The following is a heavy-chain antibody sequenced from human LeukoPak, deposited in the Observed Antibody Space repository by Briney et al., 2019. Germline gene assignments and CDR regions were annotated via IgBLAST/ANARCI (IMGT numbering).Heavy chain of an antibody. J-gene: IGHJ5*02. Sequence: GGSLRLSCTTSGFTFSNAWMSWVRQAPGRGLEWVGRVKGKTDGAAPDYAAPVKGRFTISGDDSKNTLYLQMNSLKTEDTAVYYCTTGGLVVPAAWGQGTLVTVSS. V-gene: IGHV3-15*01. CDR1: GFTFSNAW. CDR3: TTGGLVVPAA. D-gene: IGHD2-2*01. CDR2: VKGKTDGAAP.